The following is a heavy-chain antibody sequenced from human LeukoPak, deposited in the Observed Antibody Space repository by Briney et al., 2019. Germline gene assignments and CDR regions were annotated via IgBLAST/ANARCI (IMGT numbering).Heavy chain of an antibody. J-gene: IGHJ4*02. Sequence: PGGSLRLSCAASGFTFSSCTMNWVRQAPWKGLEWVSSISSSSSYIYYADSVKGRFTISRDNAKNSLYLQMNSLRAEDTAVYYCARGPYYYDSSRNIYFDYWGQGTLVTVSS. CDR1: GFTFSSCT. CDR2: ISSSSSYI. CDR3: ARGPYYYDSSRNIYFDY. V-gene: IGHV3-21*01. D-gene: IGHD3-22*01.